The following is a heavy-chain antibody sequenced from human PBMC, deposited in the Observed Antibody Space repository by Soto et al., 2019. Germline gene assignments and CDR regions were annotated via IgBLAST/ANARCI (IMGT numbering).Heavy chain of an antibody. D-gene: IGHD6-19*01. V-gene: IGHV3-30-3*01. CDR2: ISYDGSNK. CDR1: GFTFSSYA. J-gene: IGHJ6*02. Sequence: GGSLRLSCAASGFTFSSYAMHWVRQAPGKGLEWVAVISYDGSNKYYADSVKGRFTISRDNSKNTLYLQMNSLRAEDTAVYYCASERGVAGAWGYYYYYYGMDVWGQGTMVTVSS. CDR3: ASERGVAGAWGYYYYYYGMDV.